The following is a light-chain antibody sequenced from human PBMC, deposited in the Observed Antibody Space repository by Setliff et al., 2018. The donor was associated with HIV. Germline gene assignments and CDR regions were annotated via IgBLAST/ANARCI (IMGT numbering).Light chain of an antibody. J-gene: IGLJ1*01. CDR3: NSYTSSSTYV. CDR1: SSDVGGYNY. CDR2: DVS. Sequence: QSVLTQPASVSGSPGQSITISCTGTSSDVGGYNYVSWYQHHPGKAPKLMIYDVSKRPSGLSNRFSSSKSGNSASLTISGLQAEDEADYYCNSYTSSSTYVFGTGTKVTVL. V-gene: IGLV2-14*03.